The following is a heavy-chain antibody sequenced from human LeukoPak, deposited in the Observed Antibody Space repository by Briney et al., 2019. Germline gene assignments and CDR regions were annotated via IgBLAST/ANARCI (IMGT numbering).Heavy chain of an antibody. Sequence: PSETLSLTCTVSGGSISSYYWSWIRQPPGKGLEWIGYIYYSGSTNYNPSLKSRVTISVDTSKNQFSLKLSSVTAADTAVYYCARHGAVAGWYFDLWGRGTLVTVSS. V-gene: IGHV4-59*08. CDR2: IYYSGST. D-gene: IGHD6-19*01. CDR1: GGSISSYY. CDR3: ARHGAVAGWYFDL. J-gene: IGHJ2*01.